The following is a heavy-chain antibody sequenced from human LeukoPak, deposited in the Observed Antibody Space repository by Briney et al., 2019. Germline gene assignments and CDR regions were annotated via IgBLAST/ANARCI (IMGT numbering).Heavy chain of an antibody. CDR1: GYTFTSYY. V-gene: IGHV1-46*01. Sequence: ASVKLSCKASGYTFTSYYMHWVRQAPGQGLEWMGIINTSGGSTSYAQKFQGRVTMTKNTPTSTDYMELSSLRSEDTAVYYCARAPHGMDVWGQGTTVTVSS. CDR2: INTSGGST. CDR3: ARAPHGMDV. J-gene: IGHJ6*02.